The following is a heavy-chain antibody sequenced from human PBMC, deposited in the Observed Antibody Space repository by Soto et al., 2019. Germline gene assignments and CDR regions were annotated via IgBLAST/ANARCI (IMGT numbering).Heavy chain of an antibody. CDR3: ARAVDTAMVTVSDY. CDR2: ISAYNGNT. CDR1: GYTFTRYG. J-gene: IGHJ4*02. D-gene: IGHD5-18*01. Sequence: ASVKVSCKASGYTFTRYGISWVRQAPGQGLEWMGWISAYNGNTKYAQNFQGRVTMTTDTSTSTAYMELRSLRYDDTAVYYCARAVDTAMVTVSDYWGQGTLVTVSS. V-gene: IGHV1-18*01.